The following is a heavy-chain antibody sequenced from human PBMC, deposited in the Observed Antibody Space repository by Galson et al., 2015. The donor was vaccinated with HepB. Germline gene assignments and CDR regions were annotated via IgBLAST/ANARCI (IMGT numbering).Heavy chain of an antibody. CDR3: ARDQSNVYYRVIDYYYGMDI. Sequence: SLRLSCAASGFHFSSFAMHWVRQAPGKGLEWVAVTSYDGSSKYYANSVKGRFTISRDNSKRMLHLQMSSLRGDDTAVYYCARDQSNVYYRVIDYYYGMDIWGQGTTVTVSS. CDR2: TSYDGSSK. CDR1: GFHFSSFA. D-gene: IGHD1-26*01. J-gene: IGHJ6*02. V-gene: IGHV3-30-3*01.